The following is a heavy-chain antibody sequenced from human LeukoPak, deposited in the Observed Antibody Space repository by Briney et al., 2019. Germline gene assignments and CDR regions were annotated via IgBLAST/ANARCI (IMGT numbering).Heavy chain of an antibody. CDR2: IKADGGDQ. CDR3: ARDRSRFGY. D-gene: IGHD6-6*01. CDR1: GFTFSGYW. V-gene: IGHV3-7*01. J-gene: IGHJ4*02. Sequence: PGGSLRLSCAASGFTFSGYWMTWLRQAPGKGLEWVATIKADGGDQYYVDSLRGRFTISRDNAKNSLYLQMNNLTAEDTAVYYCARDRSRFGYWGQGTLVTVSS.